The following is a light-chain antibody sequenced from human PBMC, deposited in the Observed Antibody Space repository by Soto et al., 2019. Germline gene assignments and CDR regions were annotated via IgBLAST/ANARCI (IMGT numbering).Light chain of an antibody. CDR1: SSNIGNNY. V-gene: IGLV1-51*01. CDR2: DNN. CDR3: GTWDSGLSAGGV. Sequence: QSVLTQPPSVSAAPGQKVTISCSGSSSNIGNNYVSWYQQLPGTAPKLLIYDNNKRPSGIPDRFSGSKSGTSATLGITGLQTGDEADYYCGTWDSGLSAGGVFGTGTKLTVL. J-gene: IGLJ1*01.